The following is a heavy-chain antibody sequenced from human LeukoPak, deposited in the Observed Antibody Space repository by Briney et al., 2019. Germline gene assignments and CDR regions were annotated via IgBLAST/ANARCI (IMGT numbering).Heavy chain of an antibody. J-gene: IGHJ3*02. Sequence: GGSLRLSCAASGSTFSSYWMSWVRQAPGKGLEWVANIKQDGSEKYYVDSVKGRFTISRDNAKNSLYLQMNSLRAEDTAVYYCARVRSPRGHDAFDIWGQGTMVTVSS. V-gene: IGHV3-7*01. CDR2: IKQDGSEK. CDR3: ARVRSPRGHDAFDI. D-gene: IGHD3-10*01. CDR1: GSTFSSYW.